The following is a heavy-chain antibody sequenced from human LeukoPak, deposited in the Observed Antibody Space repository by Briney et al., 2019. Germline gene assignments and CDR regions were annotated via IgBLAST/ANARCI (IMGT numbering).Heavy chain of an antibody. CDR3: AKARLRWYFFDY. V-gene: IGHV3-23*01. CDR1: GFTFSGYA. J-gene: IGHJ4*02. CDR2: ITSSGDST. D-gene: IGHD4-23*01. Sequence: PGGSLRLSCAASGFTFSGYAMSWVRQAPGKGLELVSDITSSGDSTYYADSVKGRFTISRDNSKNTLYLQMNSLRAEDTAVYYCAKARLRWYFFDYWGQGTLVTVSS.